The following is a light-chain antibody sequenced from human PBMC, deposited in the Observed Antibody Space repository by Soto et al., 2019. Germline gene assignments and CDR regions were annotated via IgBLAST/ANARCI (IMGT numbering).Light chain of an antibody. J-gene: IGKJ4*01. CDR2: AAS. Sequence: DIQMSQSPSTPSGTVGDRVTITGRASQGISSYLAWYQQKPGKAPKLLIYAASTLQSGVPSRFSGSGSGTDFTLTISSLQPEDFATYYCQQLNSYPHTFGGGTKVDI. CDR3: QQLNSYPHT. V-gene: IGKV1-9*01. CDR1: QGISSY.